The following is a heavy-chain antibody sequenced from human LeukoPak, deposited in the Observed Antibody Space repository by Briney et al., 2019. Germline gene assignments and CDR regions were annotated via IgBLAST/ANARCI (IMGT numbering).Heavy chain of an antibody. CDR1: GFTFSSYG. J-gene: IGHJ4*02. D-gene: IGHD2-2*01. CDR3: ARAGYCSSTACLDY. V-gene: IGHV3-33*01. Sequence: PGRSLKLSCAASGFTFSSYGMHWVRQAPGKGLEWVAVIWYDGSNKYYADSVKGRFTISRDNSKNTLYLQMNSLRVEDTAVYYCARAGYCSSTACLDYWGQGTLGTVSS. CDR2: IWYDGSNK.